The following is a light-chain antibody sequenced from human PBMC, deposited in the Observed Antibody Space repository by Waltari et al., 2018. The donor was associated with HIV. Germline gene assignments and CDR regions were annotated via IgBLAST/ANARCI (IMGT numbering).Light chain of an antibody. Sequence: QSALTQPASVFVSPGQSITLSCTGTSSDVGGYNYVSWYQQHPGKAPKLMIYDVSNRPSRVSNRYAGSRSGNSASLTISGRQAGNEADYYCSTQTSSGTPVYGGRTKGTVL. V-gene: IGLV2-14*01. J-gene: IGLJ2*01. CDR3: STQTSSGTPV. CDR2: DVS. CDR1: SSDVGGYNY.